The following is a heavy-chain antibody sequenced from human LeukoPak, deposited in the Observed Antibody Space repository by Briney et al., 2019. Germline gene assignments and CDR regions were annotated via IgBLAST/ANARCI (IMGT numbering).Heavy chain of an antibody. CDR2: MYYSGST. V-gene: IGHV4-39*01. CDR1: GGSISSSDSS. Sequence: PSDTLSLTCTVSGGSISSSDSSWGWIRQPPGKGLEWIGSMYYSGSTYYNPSLKSRVTISVDTSKNQFSLKLNSVTAADTAVYYCARHPPRDCSSSSCYKRWFDPWGQGTLVTVSS. J-gene: IGHJ5*02. D-gene: IGHD2-2*02. CDR3: ARHPPRDCSSSSCYKRWFDP.